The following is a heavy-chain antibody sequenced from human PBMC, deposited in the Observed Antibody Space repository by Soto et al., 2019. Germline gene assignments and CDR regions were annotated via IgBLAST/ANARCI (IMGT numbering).Heavy chain of an antibody. CDR2: IYSGGST. Sequence: GGSLRLSCAASGFTVSSNYMSWVRQAPGKGLEWVSVIYSGGSTYYADSVRGRFTISRDNSKNTLYLQMNSLRAEDTAVYYCAKQQLVRWFDPWGQGTLVTVSS. D-gene: IGHD6-13*01. J-gene: IGHJ5*02. CDR3: AKQQLVRWFDP. CDR1: GFTVSSNY. V-gene: IGHV3-53*01.